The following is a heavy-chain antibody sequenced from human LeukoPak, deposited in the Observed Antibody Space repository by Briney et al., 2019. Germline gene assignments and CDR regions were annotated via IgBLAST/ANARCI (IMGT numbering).Heavy chain of an antibody. D-gene: IGHD1-26*01. CDR3: AKAILMRSYSGFDY. Sequence: PGGTLTLSCAASALTFSSYGMSWVRQAPGKGLEWVSAISGSGGYTYYADSVKGRFTISRDNSKNTLYLQVNSLRAEDTAVYYCAKAILMRSYSGFDYWGQGTLVTVSS. J-gene: IGHJ4*02. CDR1: ALTFSSYG. CDR2: ISGSGGYT. V-gene: IGHV3-23*01.